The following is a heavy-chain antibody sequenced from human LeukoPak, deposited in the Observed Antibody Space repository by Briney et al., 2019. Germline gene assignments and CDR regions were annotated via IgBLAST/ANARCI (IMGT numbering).Heavy chain of an antibody. Sequence: SVKVSCKASGFTFTSSAVQWVRQARGQRLKWIGWIVVGSGNTNYAQKFQERVTMTTDTSTSTAYMELRSLRSDDTAVYYCARAGEYCSSTSCYFVSSRGFDYWGQGTLVTVSS. D-gene: IGHD2-2*01. CDR3: ARAGEYCSSTSCYFVSSRGFDY. J-gene: IGHJ4*02. V-gene: IGHV1-58*01. CDR1: GFTFTSSA. CDR2: IVVGSGNT.